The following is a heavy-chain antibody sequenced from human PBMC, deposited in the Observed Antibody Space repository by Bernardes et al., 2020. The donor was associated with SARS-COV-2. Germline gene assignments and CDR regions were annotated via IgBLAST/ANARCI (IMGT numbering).Heavy chain of an antibody. J-gene: IGHJ4*02. CDR2: VYPSSGDT. V-gene: IGHV1-2*02. CDR3: ASVTYSSGSDFDH. Sequence: ASVKVSCKASGYTFTDYYLHWVRQSPGQGLEWLGWVYPSSGDTEYAQNLQGRVIMTRDTSISTAYMELSRQTSDDTAVYYCASVTYSSGSDFDHWGQGTLVTVSS. CDR1: GYTFTDYY. D-gene: IGHD6-19*01.